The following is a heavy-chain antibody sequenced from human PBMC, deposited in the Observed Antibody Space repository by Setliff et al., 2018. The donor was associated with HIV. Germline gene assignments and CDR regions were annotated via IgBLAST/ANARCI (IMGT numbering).Heavy chain of an antibody. CDR2: IYYSGST. V-gene: IGHV4-59*01. J-gene: IGHJ4*02. D-gene: IGHD3-16*01. Sequence: SETLSLTCTVSGGSISSYYWGWIRQPPGKGLEWIGSIYYSGSTNYNPSLKSRVTISVVTSKNQFSLKLSSVTAADTAVYYCARGTLYYDYVWGTPFPFDYWGQG. CDR1: GGSISSYY. CDR3: ARGTLYYDYVWGTPFPFDY.